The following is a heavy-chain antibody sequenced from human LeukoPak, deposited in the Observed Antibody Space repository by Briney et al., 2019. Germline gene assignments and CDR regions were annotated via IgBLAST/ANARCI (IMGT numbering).Heavy chain of an antibody. CDR2: MNPNSGNT. CDR3: ARVTDGYNYYYYYYMDV. D-gene: IGHD5-24*01. J-gene: IGHJ6*03. Sequence: ASVKVSCKASGYTFTSYDINWVRQATGQGLEWMGWMNPNSGNTGYAQRFQGRVTMTTDTFTSTAYMELRSLRSDDTAVYYCARVTDGYNYYYYYYMDVWGIGTTVTISS. CDR1: GYTFTSYD. V-gene: IGHV1-8*01.